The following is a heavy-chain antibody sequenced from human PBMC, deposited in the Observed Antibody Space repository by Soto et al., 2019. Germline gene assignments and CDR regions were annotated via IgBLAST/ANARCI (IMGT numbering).Heavy chain of an antibody. CDR2: ISNDGNRR. CDR1: GFAFSLYT. J-gene: IGHJ4*02. D-gene: IGHD6-19*01. Sequence: QVQVVESGGGVVQPGRSLRLSCAASGFAFSLYTMHWVRQSPGKGLEWVAVISNDGNRRYYADSVRGLFTISRDKSQNTVFLQMNSLGSDDTALYSCARESHTSGCDYWGQGTLVTVSS. V-gene: IGHV3-30-3*01. CDR3: ARESHTSGCDY.